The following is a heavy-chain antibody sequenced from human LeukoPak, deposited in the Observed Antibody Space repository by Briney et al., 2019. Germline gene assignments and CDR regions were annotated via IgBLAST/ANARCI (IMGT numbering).Heavy chain of an antibody. Sequence: SETLSLTCTVSGGSISSSSYYWGWIRQPPGKGLEWIGSIYYSGSTYYNPPLKSRVTISVDTSKNQFSLKLSSVTAADTAVYYCAREGMTTNYFDYWGQGTLVTVSS. J-gene: IGHJ4*02. V-gene: IGHV4-39*07. CDR2: IYYSGST. CDR1: GGSISSSSYY. CDR3: AREGMTTNYFDY. D-gene: IGHD4-17*01.